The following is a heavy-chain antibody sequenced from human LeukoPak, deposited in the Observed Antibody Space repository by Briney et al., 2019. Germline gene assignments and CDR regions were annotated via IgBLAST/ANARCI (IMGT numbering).Heavy chain of an antibody. D-gene: IGHD3-10*01. CDR1: GGTFSSYA. V-gene: IGHV1-69*05. J-gene: IGHJ4*02. Sequence: GASVKVSCKASGGTFSSYAISWVRQAPGQGLEWMGGIIPIFGTANYAQKFQGRVTITTDESTSTAYMELSSLRSEDTAVYYCAGTYYYGSGSYPNWGQGTLVTVFS. CDR3: AGTYYYGSGSYPN. CDR2: IIPIFGTA.